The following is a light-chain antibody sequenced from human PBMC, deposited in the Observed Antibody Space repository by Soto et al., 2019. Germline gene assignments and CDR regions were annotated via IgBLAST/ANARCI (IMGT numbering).Light chain of an antibody. J-gene: IGLJ1*01. CDR1: SSNIGNNY. Sequence: QSVLTQPPSVSAAPGQKVTISCSGSSSNIGNNYISWYQQLPGTAPKLLIYENNKRPSGIPDRFSGSKSGTSATLGITGLQTGDEADYYCGTWDSSLSADVFGTWTKLTVL. CDR2: ENN. CDR3: GTWDSSLSADV. V-gene: IGLV1-51*02.